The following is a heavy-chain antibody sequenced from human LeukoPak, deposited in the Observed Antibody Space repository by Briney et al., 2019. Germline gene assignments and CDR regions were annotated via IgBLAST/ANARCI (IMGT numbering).Heavy chain of an antibody. D-gene: IGHD5/OR15-5a*01. Sequence: PGGSLRLSCAASGFTFSSYAMNWVRQAPGKGLEYVSAISSNGGSTYYADSVKGRFTISRDNSKNTLYLQMSSLRAEDTAVYYCVKDRSLYDYETVSDYWGQGTLVTVSS. J-gene: IGHJ4*02. CDR1: GFTFSSYA. V-gene: IGHV3-64D*06. CDR3: VKDRSLYDYETVSDY. CDR2: ISSNGGST.